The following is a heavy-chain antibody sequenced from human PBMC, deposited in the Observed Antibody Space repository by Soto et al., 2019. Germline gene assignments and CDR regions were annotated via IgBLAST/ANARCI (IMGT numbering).Heavy chain of an antibody. CDR1: GASISGSKW. J-gene: IGHJ4*02. Sequence: QVQLQESGPGLVKPSGTLSLTCAVSGASISGSKWWTWVRQSPEKGLGWIGEISPSGNSNYNPSLKGRVTISVDKSKNQFSLQLTSVTAADTAIYYCANKGGTYYFYWGQGTLVTVSS. D-gene: IGHD1-26*01. V-gene: IGHV4-4*02. CDR3: ANKGGTYYFY. CDR2: ISPSGNS.